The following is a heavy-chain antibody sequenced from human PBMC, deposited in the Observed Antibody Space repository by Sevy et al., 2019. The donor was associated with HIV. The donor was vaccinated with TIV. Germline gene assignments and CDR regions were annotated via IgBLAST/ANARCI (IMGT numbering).Heavy chain of an antibody. V-gene: IGHV3-23*01. CDR1: GFTFSSYA. CDR3: AKDLQAGNHHDFWSGYLPDY. CDR2: IRGSGGST. J-gene: IGHJ4*02. Sequence: GGSLRLSCAASGFTFSSYAMSWVRQAPGKELEWVSAIRGSGGSTYYADSVKGRFTISRDNSKNTLYLQMNSLRAEDTAVYYCAKDLQAGNHHDFWSGYLPDYWGQGTLVTVSS. D-gene: IGHD3-3*01.